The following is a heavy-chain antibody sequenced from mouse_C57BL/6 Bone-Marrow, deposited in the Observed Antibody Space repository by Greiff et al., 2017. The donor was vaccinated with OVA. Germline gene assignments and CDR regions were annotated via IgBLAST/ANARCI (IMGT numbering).Heavy chain of an antibody. J-gene: IGHJ3*01. CDR3: ARGGRVFAY. CDR1: GYTFTSYW. Sequence: QVQLQQPGAELVKPGASVKLSCKASGYTFTSYWMQWVKQRPGQGLEWIGEIDPSESYTNYNQKFKGKATLTVDTSSSTAYRQLSSLTSEDSAVYYCARGGRVFAYWGQGTLVTVSA. V-gene: IGHV1-50*01. CDR2: IDPSESYT.